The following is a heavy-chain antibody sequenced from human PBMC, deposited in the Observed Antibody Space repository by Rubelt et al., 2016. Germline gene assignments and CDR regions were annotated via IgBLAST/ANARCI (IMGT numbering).Heavy chain of an antibody. J-gene: IGHJ4*02. CDR2: IKPDGRER. CDR3: MSGAGY. Sequence: EVQLVESGGGLIQPGGSLRLSCVASGFTVSSSYMSWVRQAPGKGLEWVANIKPDGRERYFVESGKGRFTISRDNAKNSVYLQMDSLRADDTAIYFCMSGAGYWGQGTLVTVSS. D-gene: IGHD3-16*01. V-gene: IGHV3-7*01. CDR1: GFTVSSSY.